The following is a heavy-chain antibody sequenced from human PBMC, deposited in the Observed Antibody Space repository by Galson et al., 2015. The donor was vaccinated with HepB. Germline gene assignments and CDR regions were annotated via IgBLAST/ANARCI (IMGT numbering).Heavy chain of an antibody. D-gene: IGHD2-2*01. Sequence: SLRLSCAASGFTFSSYAMSWVRQAPGKGLEWVSAISGSGGSTYYAGSVKGRFTISRDNSKNTLYLQMNSLRAEDTAVYYCAKLNRRSSYASDYWGQGTLATVSS. CDR2: ISGSGGST. CDR1: GFTFSSYA. J-gene: IGHJ4*02. CDR3: AKLNRRSSYASDY. V-gene: IGHV3-23*01.